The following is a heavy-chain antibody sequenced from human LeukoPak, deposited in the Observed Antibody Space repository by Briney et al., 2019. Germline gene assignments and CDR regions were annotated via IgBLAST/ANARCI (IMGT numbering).Heavy chain of an antibody. J-gene: IGHJ4*02. CDR3: ARAVGYGDSNFDY. Sequence: PSETLSLTCTVPGGSISSGDYFWSWLRQSLGEGLEWIGYIYYSGRTYCSPSLESRVTISLDTSKNQFSLKVNTVTAADTAVYYCARAVGYGDSNFDYWGQGTLVTVSS. CDR1: GGSISSGDYF. D-gene: IGHD4-17*01. CDR2: IYYSGRT. V-gene: IGHV4-30-4*01.